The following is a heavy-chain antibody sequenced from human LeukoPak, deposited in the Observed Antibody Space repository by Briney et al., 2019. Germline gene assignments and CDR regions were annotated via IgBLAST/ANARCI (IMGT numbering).Heavy chain of an antibody. D-gene: IGHD4-17*01. CDR1: GYTFTSYY. V-gene: IGHV1-69*05. CDR3: ALALTTVTMAQIY. J-gene: IGHJ4*02. Sequence: ASVKVSCKASGYTFTSYYMHWVRQAPGQGLEWMGGIIPIFGTANYAQKFQGRVTITTDESTSTAYMELSSLRSEDTAVYYCALALTTVTMAQIYWGQGTLVTVSS. CDR2: IIPIFGTA.